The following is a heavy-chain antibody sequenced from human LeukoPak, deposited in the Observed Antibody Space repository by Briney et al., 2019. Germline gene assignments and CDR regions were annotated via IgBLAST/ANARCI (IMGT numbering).Heavy chain of an antibody. D-gene: IGHD5-18*01. CDR3: ARDDVDTAV. V-gene: IGHV3-21*01. J-gene: IGHJ6*04. CDR2: ISRASESI. Sequence: GGSPRLSCEASGFNFNTYSMAWVRQAPGKGLEWVSIISRASESIFYADSVKGRFTISRDNAKNSLYLQMNGLRAEDTAAYYCARDDVDTAVWGKGTTVTISS. CDR1: GFNFNTYS.